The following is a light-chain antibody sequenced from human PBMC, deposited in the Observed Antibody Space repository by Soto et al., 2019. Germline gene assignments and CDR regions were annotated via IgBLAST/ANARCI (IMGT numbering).Light chain of an antibody. V-gene: IGKV1-27*01. Sequence: EIQMTQSPSSLSTSVGDGVTITCRASQGISNYLAWYQQKPGKVPKLLIYAASTLQSGVPSRFSGSGSGTDFTLTISSLQPEDVATYYCQKYNSAPLYTFGQGTKVDIK. CDR2: AAS. J-gene: IGKJ2*01. CDR1: QGISNY. CDR3: QKYNSAPLYT.